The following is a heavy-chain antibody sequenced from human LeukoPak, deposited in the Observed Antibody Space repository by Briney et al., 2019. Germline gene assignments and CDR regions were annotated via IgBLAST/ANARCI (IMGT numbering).Heavy chain of an antibody. J-gene: IGHJ4*02. Sequence: SETLSLTCTVSGGSISSYYWSWIRQPAGKGLEWIGRIYTSGSTNYNPSLKSRVTMSVDTSKNQFSLKLSSVTAADTAVYYCARDQSGSTSCCEFDYWGQGTLVTVSS. V-gene: IGHV4-4*07. D-gene: IGHD2-2*01. CDR1: GGSISSYY. CDR2: IYTSGST. CDR3: ARDQSGSTSCCEFDY.